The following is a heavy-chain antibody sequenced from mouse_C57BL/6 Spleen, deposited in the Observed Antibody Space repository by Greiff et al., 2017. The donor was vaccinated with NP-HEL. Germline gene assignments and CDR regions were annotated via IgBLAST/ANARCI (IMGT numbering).Heavy chain of an antibody. CDR3: TRDGDYDCAMDY. D-gene: IGHD2-13*01. Sequence: VKLQESGAELVRPGASVTLSCKASGYTFTDYEMHWVKQTPVHGLEWIGAIDPETGGTAYNQKFKGKAILTADKSSSTAYMELRSLTSEDSAVYYCTRDGDYDCAMDYWGQGTSVTVSS. V-gene: IGHV1-15*01. CDR1: GYTFTDYE. CDR2: IDPETGGT. J-gene: IGHJ4*01.